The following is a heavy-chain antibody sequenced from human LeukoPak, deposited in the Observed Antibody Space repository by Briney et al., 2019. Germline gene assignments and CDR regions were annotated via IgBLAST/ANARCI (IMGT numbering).Heavy chain of an antibody. CDR2: IYSGGST. D-gene: IGHD4-17*01. CDR3: ALHINGDYESRFDP. Sequence: ETLSLTCAVYGGSFSGYYWSWIRQAPGKGLEWVSVIYSGGSTFYADSVKGRFTISRDNSNNTLYLQMNSLRAEDTAVYYCALHINGDYESRFDPWGQGTLVTVSS. V-gene: IGHV3-53*01. J-gene: IGHJ5*02. CDR1: GGSFSGYY.